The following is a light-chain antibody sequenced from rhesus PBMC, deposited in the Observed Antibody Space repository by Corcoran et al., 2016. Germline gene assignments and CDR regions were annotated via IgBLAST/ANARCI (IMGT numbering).Light chain of an antibody. CDR2: WAS. CDR1: QSLLYSSNNKNY. V-gene: IGKV4-1*01. Sequence: DIVMTQSPDSLAVSLGERVTIKCKSSQSLLYSSNNKNYLAWYQQKPGQAPKLLIYWASTRESGVPNRFSGSGSGIDFTLTISGLQAEDGAVYYCQQYYSPPLTFGGGTKVEIK. J-gene: IGKJ4*01. CDR3: QQYYSPPLT.